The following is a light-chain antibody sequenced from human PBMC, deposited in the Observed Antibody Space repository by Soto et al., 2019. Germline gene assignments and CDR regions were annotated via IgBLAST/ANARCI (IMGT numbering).Light chain of an antibody. Sequence: DIQMTQSPSSVSASVGDRVTITCRASQDVSSWLAWYQQRPGKAPKLLIYAVSRLYSGVPSRFSGSGSGTNAALTISSLQPEGLEIYYCLQAYAFPATLGPGTKVDI. CDR2: AVS. CDR3: LQAYAFPAT. V-gene: IGKV1-12*01. J-gene: IGKJ3*01. CDR1: QDVSSW.